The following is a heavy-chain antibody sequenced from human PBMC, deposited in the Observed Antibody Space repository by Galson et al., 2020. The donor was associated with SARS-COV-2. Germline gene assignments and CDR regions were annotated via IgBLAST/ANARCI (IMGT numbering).Heavy chain of an antibody. CDR1: GYSIRSGFY. D-gene: IGHD2-21*02. Sequence: LETLSLTCSVSGYSIRSGFYWGWIRQPPGKGLEWIGTIYHSGNTYYNPSLKSRVTISIDTSKNQFSLNLNSVTAADTAVYYCAREMTAFDYWGQGTSVIVSS. J-gene: IGHJ4*02. CDR3: AREMTAFDY. V-gene: IGHV4-38-2*02. CDR2: IYHSGNT.